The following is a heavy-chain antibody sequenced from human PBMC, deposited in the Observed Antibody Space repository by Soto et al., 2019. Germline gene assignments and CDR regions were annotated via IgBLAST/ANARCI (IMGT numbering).Heavy chain of an antibody. D-gene: IGHD3-16*01. J-gene: IGHJ3*02. CDR3: ARGLAKVAGGAFDI. Sequence: QVHLVESGGGVVQPGRSLRLSRAASGFSFSFSGMHWVRQAPGKGLEWVAGLWYDGSSENYAESVKGRFTISRHNSKNTLYLQMDSLRVDDTAMYYCARGLAKVAGGAFDIWGQGTVVIVSS. CDR1: GFSFSFSG. CDR2: LWYDGSSE. V-gene: IGHV3-33*01.